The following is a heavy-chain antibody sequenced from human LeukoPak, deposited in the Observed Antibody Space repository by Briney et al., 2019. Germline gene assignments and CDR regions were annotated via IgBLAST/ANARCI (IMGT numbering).Heavy chain of an antibody. CDR1: RFTFSSYA. D-gene: IGHD6-13*01. V-gene: IGHV3-30-3*01. CDR2: ISYDGSNK. CDR3: AREPIIAAAYYFDY. J-gene: IGHJ4*02. Sequence: PGGSLRLSCAASRFTFSSYAMHWVRQAPGKGLEWVAVISYDGSNKYYADSVKGRFTISRDNSKNTLYLQMNSLRAEDTAVYYCAREPIIAAAYYFDYWGQGTLVTVSS.